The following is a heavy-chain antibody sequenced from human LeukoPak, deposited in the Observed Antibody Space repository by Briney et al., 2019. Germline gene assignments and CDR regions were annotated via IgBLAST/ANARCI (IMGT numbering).Heavy chain of an antibody. Sequence: GGSLRLSCAASGFTFSSYGMHWVRQAPGKGLEWVAVISYDGSNKYYADSVKGRFTISRDNAKNSLYLQMNSLRAEDTAVYYCARDVGTTVTRPAAFDIWGQGTMVTVSS. CDR1: GFTFSSYG. V-gene: IGHV3-30*03. CDR3: ARDVGTTVTRPAAFDI. J-gene: IGHJ3*02. D-gene: IGHD4-17*01. CDR2: ISYDGSNK.